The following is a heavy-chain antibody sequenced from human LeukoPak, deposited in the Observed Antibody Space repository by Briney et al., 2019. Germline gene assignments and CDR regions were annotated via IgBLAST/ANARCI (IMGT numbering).Heavy chain of an antibody. CDR2: MNPNSGNT. V-gene: IGHV1-8*01. J-gene: IGHJ5*02. D-gene: IGHD6-19*01. CDR1: GYTFTTYD. Sequence: ASVKVSCKASGYTFTTYDIDWVRQATGQGLEWMGWMNPNSGNTGYAQKFQGRVTMTRNTSITTAYMYLSSLRTEDTAVYYCARGRGSGHKENWFDPWGQGTLVTDPS. CDR3: ARGRGSGHKENWFDP.